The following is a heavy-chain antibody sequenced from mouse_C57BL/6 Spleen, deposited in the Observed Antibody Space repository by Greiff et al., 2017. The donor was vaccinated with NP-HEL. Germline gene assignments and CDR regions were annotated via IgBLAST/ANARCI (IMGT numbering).Heavy chain of an antibody. CDR3: ARGTTTVDGWYFDV. D-gene: IGHD1-1*01. V-gene: IGHV1-4*01. CDR1: GYTFTSYT. Sequence: QVQLKESGAELARPGASVKMSCKASGYTFTSYTMHWVKQRPGQGLEWIGYINPSSGYTKYNQKFKDTATLTADKSSSTAYMQLSSLTSEDSAVYYCARGTTTVDGWYFDVWGTGTTVTVSS. CDR2: INPSSGYT. J-gene: IGHJ1*03.